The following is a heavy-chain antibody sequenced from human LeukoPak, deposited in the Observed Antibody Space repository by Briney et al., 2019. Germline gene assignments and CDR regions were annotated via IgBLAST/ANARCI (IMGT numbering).Heavy chain of an antibody. V-gene: IGHV7-4-1*02. CDR2: INTNTGNP. J-gene: IGHJ5*02. CDR1: GYTFTSYA. Sequence: ASVKVSCKASGYTFTSYAMNWVRQAPGQGLEWMGWINTNTGNPTYAQGFTGRFVFSLDTSVSTAYLQISSLKAEDTAVYYCARGYEAATAGHIWFDPWGQGTLVTVSS. CDR3: ARGYEAATAGHIWFDP. D-gene: IGHD6-13*01.